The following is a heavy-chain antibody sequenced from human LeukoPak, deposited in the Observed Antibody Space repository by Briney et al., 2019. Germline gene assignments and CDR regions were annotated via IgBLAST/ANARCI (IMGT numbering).Heavy chain of an antibody. CDR2: FDPEDGKT. CDR1: GYTLTELS. J-gene: IGHJ4*02. Sequence: GASVKVSCKVSGYTLTELSMHWVRQAPGKGLEWMGGFDPEDGKTIYAQKFQGRVTMTEDTSTDTAYMELSSLRSEHTAVYFCARYSNRYYFDFWGQGTLVTVSS. D-gene: IGHD4-11*01. V-gene: IGHV1-24*01. CDR3: ARYSNRYYFDF.